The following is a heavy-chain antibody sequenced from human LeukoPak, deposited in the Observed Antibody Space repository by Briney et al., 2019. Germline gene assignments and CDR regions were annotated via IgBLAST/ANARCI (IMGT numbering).Heavy chain of an antibody. CDR3: ARAGCSSSSCPYGNWFDP. J-gene: IGHJ5*02. Sequence: GSLRLSCAASGFTFSSYEMNWVRQAPGKGLEWVSYISTGGSTIYYSDSVKGRFTISRDNAKNSLYLQMNSLRAEDTAVYYCARAGCSSSSCPYGNWFDPWGQGTLVTVSS. D-gene: IGHD2-2*01. CDR1: GFTFSSYE. CDR2: ISTGGSTI. V-gene: IGHV3-48*03.